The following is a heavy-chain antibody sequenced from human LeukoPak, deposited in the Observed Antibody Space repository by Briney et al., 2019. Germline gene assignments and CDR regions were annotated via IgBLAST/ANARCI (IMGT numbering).Heavy chain of an antibody. D-gene: IGHD3-3*01. CDR2: INPSGGST. CDR1: GYTFTSYY. Sequence: GASVTVSCKASGYTFTSYYMHWVRQAPGQGLEWMGLINPSGGSTSYAQKFQGRVTMTRDTSTSTVYMELSSLRSEDTAVYYCARSKRITIFGVASGYFDLWGRGTLVTVSS. J-gene: IGHJ2*01. CDR3: ARSKRITIFGVASGYFDL. V-gene: IGHV1-46*01.